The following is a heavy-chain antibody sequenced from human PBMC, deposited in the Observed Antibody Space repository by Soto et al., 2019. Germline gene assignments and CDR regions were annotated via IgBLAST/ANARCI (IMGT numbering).Heavy chain of an antibody. D-gene: IGHD3-10*01. V-gene: IGHV1-8*01. CDR1: GYTFTNYD. CDR3: TRAQFEFGSYFGLDV. J-gene: IGHJ6*02. Sequence: QVHLVQSGAEVKQPGASVRVSCKASGYTFTNYDITWVRQATGQGLEWMGWMNPDSENTGSPQKFQGRVTMTVNTSINTAYMEVTSPRSEDTAVHYCTRAQFEFGSYFGLDVWGQGTTVTVSS. CDR2: MNPDSENT.